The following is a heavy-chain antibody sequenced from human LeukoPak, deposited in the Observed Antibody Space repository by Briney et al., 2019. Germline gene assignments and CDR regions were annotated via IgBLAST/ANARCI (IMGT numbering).Heavy chain of an antibody. CDR1: GFTFSSYW. CDR3: ARAVRRSGYYKDYYFDY. J-gene: IGHJ4*02. Sequence: GGSLRLSCAASGFTFSSYWMHWVRQAPGKGLVWVSRINSDGSSTNYADSVKGRFTISRDNAKNTLYLQINSLRVEDPAVYYCARAVRRSGYYKDYYFDYWGQGTLVTVSS. D-gene: IGHD3-22*01. V-gene: IGHV3-74*01. CDR2: INSDGSST.